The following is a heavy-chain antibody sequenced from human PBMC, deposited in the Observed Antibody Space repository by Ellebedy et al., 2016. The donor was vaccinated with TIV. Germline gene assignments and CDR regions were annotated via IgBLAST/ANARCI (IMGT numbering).Heavy chain of an antibody. V-gene: IGHV1-46*01. CDR2: INPSGGST. CDR3: ASPRTHGRGRVYYYGMDI. D-gene: IGHD3-16*01. CDR1: GYTFTSYY. J-gene: IGHJ6*02. Sequence: AASVKVSCKASGYTFTSYYMHWVRQPPGQGLEWMGIINPSGGSTSYAQKFQGRVTMTRDTSTSTVYMELSSLRSEDTAVYYCASPRTHGRGRVYYYGMDIWGQGTTVTVSS.